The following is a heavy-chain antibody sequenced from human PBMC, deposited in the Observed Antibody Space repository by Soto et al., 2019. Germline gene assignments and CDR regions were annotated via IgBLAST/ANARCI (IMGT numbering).Heavy chain of an antibody. CDR3: VRWVGGSMYDNSGKYDS. V-gene: IGHV3-30*03. CDR2: VSNDGIRK. J-gene: IGHJ5*01. CDR1: GFIFSGSG. D-gene: IGHD3-22*01. Sequence: QVQLVESGGGVVQPGRSLRLTCAASGFIFSGSGMHWVRQAPGKGLEWVALVSNDGIRKYYGDSVKGQFTISRDNAENTLYLQMNSLRAEDTAVYYCVRWVGGSMYDNSGKYDSWGQGTLVTVSS.